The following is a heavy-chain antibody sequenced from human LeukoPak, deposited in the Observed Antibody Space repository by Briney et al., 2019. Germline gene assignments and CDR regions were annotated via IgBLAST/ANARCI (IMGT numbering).Heavy chain of an antibody. CDR1: GGSISSYY. CDR2: IYYSGST. D-gene: IGHD2-8*01. J-gene: IGHJ4*02. Sequence: SETLSLTCTVSGGSISSYYWSWIRQPPGKGLEWIGYIYYSGSTNYHPSLKSRVTISVDTSKNQFSLRLTSVTAADTAVYYCAGSRGALSVDYWGQGTLVTVSS. CDR3: AGSRGALSVDY. V-gene: IGHV4-59*01.